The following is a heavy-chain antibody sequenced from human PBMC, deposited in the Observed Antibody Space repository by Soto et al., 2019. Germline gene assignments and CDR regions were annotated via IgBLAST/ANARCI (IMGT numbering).Heavy chain of an antibody. CDR1: GFTFDSPYSHG. J-gene: IGHJ4*01. CDR2: ISSNGANT. V-gene: IGHV3-23*01. Sequence: PLGGSLRLSCAASGFTFDSPYSHGMSWVRQSPGKGPEWVSTISSNGANTHYAESVKGRFTISKDASRNTVHLHMNSLRAEDTATYFCVSWVSAHFDYWGHGTPVTVSS. CDR3: VSWVSAHFDY. D-gene: IGHD2-8*01.